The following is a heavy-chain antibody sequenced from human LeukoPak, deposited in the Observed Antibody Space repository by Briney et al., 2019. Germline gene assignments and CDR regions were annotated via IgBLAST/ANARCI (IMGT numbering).Heavy chain of an antibody. D-gene: IGHD2-21*01. V-gene: IGHV3-7*01. Sequence: GGSLRLSCAPSGFTFSRYWMSWVRQAPGKGLEWVANINEDGSEEYYVDSVRGRFTIARDNAKNSLYLQMNSLRAEDTAVYYCARAGDCTAARDYWGQGTLVTVSS. J-gene: IGHJ4*02. CDR1: GFTFSRYW. CDR3: ARAGDCTAARDY. CDR2: INEDGSEE.